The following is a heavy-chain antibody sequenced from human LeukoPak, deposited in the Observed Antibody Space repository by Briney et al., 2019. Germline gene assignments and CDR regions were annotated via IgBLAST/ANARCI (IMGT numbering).Heavy chain of an antibody. CDR2: IKQDGSEK. CDR1: GFTVSSNY. D-gene: IGHD3-10*01. Sequence: GGSLRLSCVASGFTVSSNYMNWVRQAPGKGLEWVANIKQDGSEKYYVDSVKGRFTISRDNAKNSLYLQMNSLRAEDTAVYYCAREYYGSGSYGVYFDYWGQGTLVTVSS. CDR3: AREYYGSGSYGVYFDY. V-gene: IGHV3-7*01. J-gene: IGHJ4*02.